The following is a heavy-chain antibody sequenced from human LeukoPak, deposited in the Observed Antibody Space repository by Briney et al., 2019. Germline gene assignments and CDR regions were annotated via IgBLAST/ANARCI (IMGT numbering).Heavy chain of an antibody. Sequence: GESLKISCKISGYILTNNWIGWVRQVPGKGLEWMGVIYPDDSDARYSPSFQGQVTISADKSISTAYLQWSSLKASDTAIYYCARQISFGKWFDPWGRGTLVIVSS. J-gene: IGHJ5*02. CDR1: GYILTNNW. CDR3: ARQISFGKWFDP. CDR2: IYPDDSDA. D-gene: IGHD3-16*01. V-gene: IGHV5-51*01.